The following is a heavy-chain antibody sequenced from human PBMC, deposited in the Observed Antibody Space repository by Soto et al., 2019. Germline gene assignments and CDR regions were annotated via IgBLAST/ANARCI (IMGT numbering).Heavy chain of an antibody. Sequence: GGSLRLSCAASGFTFSTYWMDWVRQTPGKGLERVANINQDGSEKNYVDSVKGRFTIYRDNAKNSLYLQMSSLTAEDSALYYCSRSLNSWGQGTLVTVSS. CDR2: INQDGSEK. J-gene: IGHJ4*02. CDR1: GFTFSTYW. V-gene: IGHV3-7*01. CDR3: SRSLNS.